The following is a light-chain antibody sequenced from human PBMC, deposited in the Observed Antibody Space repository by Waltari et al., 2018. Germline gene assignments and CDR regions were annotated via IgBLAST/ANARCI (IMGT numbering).Light chain of an antibody. V-gene: IGKV3-20*01. CDR3: QKYGTRPAT. J-gene: IGKJ1*01. CDR2: DAS. CDR1: QSVYRT. Sequence: EIVLTQSPATLSFFPGGRATLPCRASQSVYRTLAWYQQKPGQAPRLLIYDASIRATGIPDRFSGSGSGTDFSLTISRLEPEDFAVYYCQKYGTRPATFGQGTKVEIK.